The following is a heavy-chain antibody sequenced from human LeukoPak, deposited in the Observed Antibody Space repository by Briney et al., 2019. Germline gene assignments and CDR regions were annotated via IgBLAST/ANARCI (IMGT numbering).Heavy chain of an antibody. CDR3: AKDYCGGDCYSGWYFDL. CDR2: ISYNSDTI. V-gene: IGHV3-9*01. D-gene: IGHD2-21*02. CDR1: GFTFDDYA. J-gene: IGHJ2*01. Sequence: GRSMRLSCAASGFTFDDYAMHWVRQAPGKGLEWVSGISYNSDTIAYADSVKGRFTISRDNAKNSLYLQMNSLRAEDTALYYCAKDYCGGDCYSGWYFDLWGRGTLVTVSS.